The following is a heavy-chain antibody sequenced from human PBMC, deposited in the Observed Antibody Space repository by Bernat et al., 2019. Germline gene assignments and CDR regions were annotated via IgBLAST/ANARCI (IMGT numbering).Heavy chain of an antibody. Sequence: QEQLVQSGAEVKNPGASVRLSCKASGYTFSSYYMHWVRQAPGQGLEWMGISRPSGGSTTYAQRFQGRVTMTRDTSTSTAYMELSGLTSEDTAVYYCARKSDYSYGMDVWGQGTTVTVSS. V-gene: IGHV1-46*01. CDR1: GYTFSSYY. CDR3: ARKSDYSYGMDV. CDR2: SRPSGGST. J-gene: IGHJ6*02. D-gene: IGHD3-3*01.